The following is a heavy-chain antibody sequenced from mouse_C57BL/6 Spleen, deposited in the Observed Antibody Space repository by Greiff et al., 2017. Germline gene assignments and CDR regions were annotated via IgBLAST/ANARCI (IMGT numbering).Heavy chain of an antibody. CDR2: ISDGGSYT. CDR1: GFTFSSYA. D-gene: IGHD2-4*01. J-gene: IGHJ2*01. V-gene: IGHV5-4*03. CDR3: ARTSAYDYEDY. Sequence: EVKLMESGGGLVKPGGSLKLSCAASGFTFSSYAMSWVSQTPEKRLEWVATISDGGSYTYYPDNVKGRFTISRDNAKNNPYLQLSHLKSEDTAMYYCARTSAYDYEDYWGQGTTLTVSS.